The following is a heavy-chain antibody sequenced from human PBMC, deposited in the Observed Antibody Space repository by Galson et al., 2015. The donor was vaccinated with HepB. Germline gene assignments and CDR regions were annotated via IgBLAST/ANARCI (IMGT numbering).Heavy chain of an antibody. V-gene: IGHV3-48*01. J-gene: IGHJ4*02. Sequence: SLRLSCAASGFTFSSYSMNWVRQAPGKGLEWVSYISSSSSTIYYADSVKGRFTISRDNAKNSLYLQMNSPRAEDTAVYYCARDLYIAVAGTWGCFDYWGQGTLLTVSS. CDR3: ARDLYIAVAGTWGCFDY. CDR1: GFTFSSYS. D-gene: IGHD6-19*01. CDR2: ISSSSSTI.